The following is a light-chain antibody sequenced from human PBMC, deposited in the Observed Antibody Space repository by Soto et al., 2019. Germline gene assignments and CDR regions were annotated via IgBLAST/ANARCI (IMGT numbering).Light chain of an antibody. V-gene: IGKV2-28*01. Sequence: EIVMTQSPLSLPVTPGEPASISCRSSQSLLHSNGYDSLDWYLPKPGQSPQLLIYLGSNRASGVPARFSGSGSGTDFTLKISRVEADDVGVYYCMQALQSPPTFGQGTKVEIK. CDR3: MQALQSPPT. CDR2: LGS. J-gene: IGKJ1*01. CDR1: QSLLHSNGYDS.